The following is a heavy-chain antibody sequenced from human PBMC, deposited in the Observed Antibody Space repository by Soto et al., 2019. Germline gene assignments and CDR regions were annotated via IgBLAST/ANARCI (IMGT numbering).Heavy chain of an antibody. D-gene: IGHD6-13*01. CDR2: IIPIFTTT. CDR1: GGTFSNHA. CDR3: AREVAADGTFREDVFDI. J-gene: IGHJ3*02. Sequence: QVHLVQSGAEVKKPGSSVKVSCKASGGTFSNHAINWVRQAPGQGLEWMGRIIPIFTTTNYAQKVQGRVTITAAESTITAYMELSSLKHDDTAVYYCAREVAADGTFREDVFDIWGQGTLVTVSS. V-gene: IGHV1-69*12.